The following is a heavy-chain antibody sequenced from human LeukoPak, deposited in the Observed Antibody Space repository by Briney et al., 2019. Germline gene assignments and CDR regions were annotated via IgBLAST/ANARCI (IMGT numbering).Heavy chain of an antibody. CDR1: GFTFSSYG. CDR3: AKGSGVVVVVAAIDY. V-gene: IGHV3-23*01. J-gene: IGHJ4*02. Sequence: PGGSLRLSCAASGFTFSSYGMHWVRQAPGKGLEWVSAISGSGGSTYYADSVKGRFTISRDNSKNTLYLQMNSLRAEDTAVYYCAKGSGVVVVVAAIDYWGQGTLVTVSS. CDR2: ISGSGGST. D-gene: IGHD2-15*01.